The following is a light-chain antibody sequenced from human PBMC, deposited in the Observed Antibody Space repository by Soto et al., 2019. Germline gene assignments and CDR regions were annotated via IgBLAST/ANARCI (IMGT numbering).Light chain of an antibody. CDR3: QQNLTFCT. J-gene: IGKJ1*01. CDR2: DAF. V-gene: IGKV1-5*01. Sequence: DIQMTQSPSTLSASVGDRVTITCRASQSISTWLAWYQQKPGKAPKLLIYDAFYLERGVPSRFSGSGSGTEFTLTISSLQPDDLATSSGQQNLTFCTFGQGTKV. CDR1: QSISTW.